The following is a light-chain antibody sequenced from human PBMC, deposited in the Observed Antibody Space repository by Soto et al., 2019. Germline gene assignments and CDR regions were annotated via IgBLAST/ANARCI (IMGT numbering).Light chain of an antibody. CDR1: SSDVGGYNY. CDR3: SSCASSNTHV. V-gene: IGLV2-14*01. J-gene: IGLJ1*01. CDR2: EVS. Sequence: QSVLTQPASVSGSPGQSITISCTGTSSDVGGYNYVSWYQQHPGKAPKLMIYEVSNRPSGVSNRFSGSKSGNTASLTISGLQAEDEADYYCSSCASSNTHVFGTGTKLTVL.